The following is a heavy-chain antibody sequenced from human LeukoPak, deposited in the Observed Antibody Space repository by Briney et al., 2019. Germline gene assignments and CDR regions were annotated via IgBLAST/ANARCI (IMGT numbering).Heavy chain of an antibody. J-gene: IGHJ4*02. V-gene: IGHV1-2*02. CDR2: INPNSGGT. D-gene: IGHD3-22*01. CDR1: GYTFTGYY. CDR3: ARDIRPYAYDSSGYDPKFDY. Sequence: GASVKVSCKASGYTFTGYYMHWVRQAPGQGLEWMGWINPNSGGTNYAQKFQGRVTMTRDTSISTAYMELSRLRSDDTAVYYCARDIRPYAYDSSGYDPKFDYWGQGTLVTVSS.